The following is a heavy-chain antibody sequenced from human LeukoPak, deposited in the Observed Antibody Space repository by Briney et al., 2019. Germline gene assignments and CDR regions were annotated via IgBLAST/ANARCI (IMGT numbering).Heavy chain of an antibody. D-gene: IGHD2-15*01. J-gene: IGHJ6*02. CDR1: GFTFSSYG. V-gene: IGHV3-30*02. CDR2: IRYDGSNK. CDR3: ASLVVVAATIHYYGMDV. Sequence: PGGSLRLSCAASGFTFSSYGMHWVRQAPGKGLEWVAFIRYDGSNKYYADSVKGRFTISRDNSKNTLYLQMNSLRAEDTAVYYCASLVVVAATIHYYGMDVWGQGTTVTVSS.